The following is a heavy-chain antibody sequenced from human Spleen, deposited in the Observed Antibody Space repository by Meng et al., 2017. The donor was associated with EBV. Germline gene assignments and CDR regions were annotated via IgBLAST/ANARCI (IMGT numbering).Heavy chain of an antibody. Sequence: EVQLVESGGGLVQPGGSLRLSCAASGFTFTNNAVSWVRQAPGKGLEWVSGINGSGGRTYYADSVEGRFTVSRDNSKNTVYLQMNSLRAADTAVYYCANWGFDSSGYKVYWGQGTLVTVSS. V-gene: IGHV3-23*04. D-gene: IGHD3-22*01. CDR2: INGSGGRT. CDR3: ANWGFDSSGYKVY. CDR1: GFTFTNNA. J-gene: IGHJ4*02.